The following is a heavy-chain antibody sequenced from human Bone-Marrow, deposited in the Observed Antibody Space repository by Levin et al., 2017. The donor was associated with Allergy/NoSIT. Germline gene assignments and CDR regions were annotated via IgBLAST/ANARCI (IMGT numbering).Heavy chain of an antibody. CDR1: GFTFSSYG. V-gene: IGHV3-33*01. CDR3: ARDSAQLISGSDWFDP. Sequence: GESLKISCAASGFTFSSYGMHWVRQAPGKGLEWVAVIWYDGSNKYYADSVKGRFTISRDNSKNTLYLQMNSLRAEDTAVYYCARDSAQLISGSDWFDPWGQGTLVTVSS. J-gene: IGHJ5*02. CDR2: IWYDGSNK. D-gene: IGHD2-8*01.